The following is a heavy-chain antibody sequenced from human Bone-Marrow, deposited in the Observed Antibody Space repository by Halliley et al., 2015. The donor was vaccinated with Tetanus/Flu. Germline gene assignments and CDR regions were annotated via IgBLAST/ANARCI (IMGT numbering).Heavy chain of an antibody. J-gene: IGHJ5*02. Sequence: SLRLSCAAYGFIFSDSWMSWVRQAPGKGLEWVAHINPDGSEKYYVDSVKGRFTISRDNAKSSLFPQVDSLRAEDTAVYHCARGHPGPLFDPRGQGPLLPVSS. CDR3: ARGHPGPLFDP. CDR1: GFIFSDSW. V-gene: IGHV3-7*04. CDR2: INPDGSEK.